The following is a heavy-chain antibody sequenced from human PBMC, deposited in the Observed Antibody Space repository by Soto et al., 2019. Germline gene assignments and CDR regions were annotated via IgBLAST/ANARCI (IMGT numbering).Heavy chain of an antibody. V-gene: IGHV3-53*01. J-gene: IGHJ4*02. CDR3: ARALGRDYHDDRGYFHLDY. D-gene: IGHD3-22*01. Sequence: GSLRLSCAAFGFSVSNNYVTWVRQAPGKGLKWVSVLYGDGRAYYSDSVKGRFTISRDNSKNTVYLQMNTLRAEDTAVYYCARALGRDYHDDRGYFHLDYWGQGTLVTVSS. CDR1: GFSVSNNY. CDR2: LYGDGRA.